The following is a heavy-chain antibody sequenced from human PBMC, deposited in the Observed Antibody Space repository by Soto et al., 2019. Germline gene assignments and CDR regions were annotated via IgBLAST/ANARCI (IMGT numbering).Heavy chain of an antibody. Sequence: GASVKVSCKASGYTFTSYYMHWVRQAPGRGLEWMGIINPSGGSTSYAQKFQGRVTMTRDTSTSTVYMELSSLRSEDTAVYYCARVAPTYYYGSGAWNMGYFDYWGQGTLVTVSS. CDR2: INPSGGST. CDR1: GYTFTSYY. J-gene: IGHJ4*02. CDR3: ARVAPTYYYGSGAWNMGYFDY. V-gene: IGHV1-46*01. D-gene: IGHD3-10*01.